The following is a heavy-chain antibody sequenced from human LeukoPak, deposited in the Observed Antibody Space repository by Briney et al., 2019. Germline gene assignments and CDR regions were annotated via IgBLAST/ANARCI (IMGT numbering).Heavy chain of an antibody. CDR3: ARGGDYDFWSGYPRPFDY. V-gene: IGHV1-8*03. Sequence: GASVKVSCKASGYTFTSYDINWVRQAPGQGLEWMGWMNPNSGNTGYAQKFQGRVTITRNTSIGTAYMELSSLRSEDTAVYYCARGGDYDFWSGYPRPFDYWGQGTLVAVSS. J-gene: IGHJ4*02. CDR2: MNPNSGNT. D-gene: IGHD3-3*01. CDR1: GYTFTSYD.